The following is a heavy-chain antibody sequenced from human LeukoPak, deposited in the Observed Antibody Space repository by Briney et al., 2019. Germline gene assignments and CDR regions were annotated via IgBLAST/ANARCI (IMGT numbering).Heavy chain of an antibody. CDR1: GFTFDDYG. J-gene: IGHJ6*02. D-gene: IGHD3-10*01. V-gene: IGHV3-20*01. CDR2: INWNGGST. Sequence: GGSLRFSCAASGFTFDDYGMSWVRQAPGKGLEWVSGINWNGGSTGYADSVKGRFTISRDNAKNSLYLQMNSLRAEDTALYHCARSSGKGLDYYYYGMDVWGQGTTVTVSS. CDR3: ARSSGKGLDYYYYGMDV.